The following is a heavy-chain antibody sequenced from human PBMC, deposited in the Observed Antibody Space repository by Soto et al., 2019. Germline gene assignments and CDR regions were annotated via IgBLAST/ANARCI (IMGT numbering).Heavy chain of an antibody. CDR1: GYSISGRYY. D-gene: IGHD3-10*01. CDR2: IYHSGST. V-gene: IGHV4-38-2*01. Sequence: SETLSLTCAVSGYSISGRYYWGWIRQPPGKGLEWIGSIYHSGSTYYNPSLKSRVTISVDTSKNQFSLKLSSVTAADTAVYYCARVGGWFDPWGQGTLVTVS. J-gene: IGHJ5*02. CDR3: ARVGGWFDP.